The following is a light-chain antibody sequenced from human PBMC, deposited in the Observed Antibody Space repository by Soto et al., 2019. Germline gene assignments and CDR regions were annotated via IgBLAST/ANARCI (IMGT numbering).Light chain of an antibody. CDR2: KAS. CDR1: QTIGSW. CDR3: QQYNSD. J-gene: IGKJ3*01. V-gene: IGKV1-5*03. Sequence: DIQMTQSPSTLSGSVGDRVTITCRASQTIGSWLAWYQQKPGKAPKLLIYKASTLKSGVPSRFSGSGSGTEFTLTISSLQPDDFATYYCQQYNSDFGPGTKVDI.